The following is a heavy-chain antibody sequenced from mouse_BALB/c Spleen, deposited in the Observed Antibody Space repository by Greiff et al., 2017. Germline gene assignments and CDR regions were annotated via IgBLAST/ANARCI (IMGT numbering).Heavy chain of an antibody. J-gene: IGHJ4*01. CDR3: ARDSPLGRDAMDY. V-gene: IGHV7-3*02. CDR1: GFTFTDYY. Sequence: EVKLMESGGGLVQPGGSLRLSCATSGFTFTDYYMSWVRQPPGKALEWLGFIRNKANGYTTEYSASVKGRFTISRDNSQSILYLQMNTLRAEDSATYYCARDSPLGRDAMDYWGQGTSVTVSS. CDR2: IRNKANGYTT. D-gene: IGHD4-1*01.